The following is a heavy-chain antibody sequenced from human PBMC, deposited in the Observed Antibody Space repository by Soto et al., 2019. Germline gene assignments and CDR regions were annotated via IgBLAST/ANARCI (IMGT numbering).Heavy chain of an antibody. Sequence: GGSLRLSCAASGFTFSSYDMHWVRQATGKGLEWVSAIGTAGDTYYPGSVKGRYTISRENAKNSLYLQMNSLRAGDTAVYYCARSPSYGDGGYYYYYMDVWGKGTTVTVSS. J-gene: IGHJ6*03. V-gene: IGHV3-13*01. D-gene: IGHD4-17*01. CDR3: ARSPSYGDGGYYYYYMDV. CDR1: GFTFSSYD. CDR2: IGTAGDT.